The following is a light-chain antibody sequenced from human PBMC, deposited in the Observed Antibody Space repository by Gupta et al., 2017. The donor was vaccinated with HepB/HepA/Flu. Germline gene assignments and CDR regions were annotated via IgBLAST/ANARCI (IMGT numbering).Light chain of an antibody. CDR1: TGAVTSGDN. Sequence: TVVPQVPPLPVSPGAPVPPTCASSTGAVTSGDNQNWFQHKPGQAPRTVIYSTSNKHAWTPARCSGGRLGGKAALTMSGVQPEDEADYYCLRYCGDSQRWVFGGGTKLTVL. CDR2: STS. V-gene: IGLV7-43*01. J-gene: IGLJ3*02. CDR3: LRYCGDSQRWV.